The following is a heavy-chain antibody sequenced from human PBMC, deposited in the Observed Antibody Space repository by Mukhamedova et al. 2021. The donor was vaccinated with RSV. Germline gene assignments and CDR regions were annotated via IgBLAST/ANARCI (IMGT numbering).Heavy chain of an antibody. Sequence: GGSISGGTYYWSWIRQPAGKGLEWIGRIYTSGSTNYNPSLKSRVTISVDTAKNQFSLKLSSVTAADTAAYYCARNYDRSGYYFDYW. J-gene: IGHJ4*01. CDR2: IYTSGST. CDR1: GGSISGGTYY. V-gene: IGHV4-61*02. CDR3: ARNYDRSGYYFDY. D-gene: IGHD3-22*01.